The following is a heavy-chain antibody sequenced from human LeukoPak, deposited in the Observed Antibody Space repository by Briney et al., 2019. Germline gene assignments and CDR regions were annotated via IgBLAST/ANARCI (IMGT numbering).Heavy chain of an antibody. CDR2: INTNTGNP. Sequence: ASVKVSCKASGYTFTSYAMNWVRQAPGQGLEWMGWINTNTGNPTYAQGFTGRFVFSLDTSVSTAYLQISSLKAEDTAVYYCARDFGPGRRNAFDIWGQGTMVTVSS. V-gene: IGHV7-4-1*02. CDR3: ARDFGPGRRNAFDI. J-gene: IGHJ3*02. D-gene: IGHD2-15*01. CDR1: GYTFTSYA.